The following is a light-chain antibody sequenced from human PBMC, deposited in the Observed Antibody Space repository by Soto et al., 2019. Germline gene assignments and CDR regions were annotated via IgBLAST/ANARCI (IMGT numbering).Light chain of an antibody. CDR2: GPS. CDR3: RHRGTSLAT. V-gene: IGKV3-20*01. J-gene: IGKJ1*01. Sequence: NQSAATLSVSPGDSATLSCRASQGFSGDFGWYQRKPGQAPRVLTYGPSTRNRGIQDRFSGSGSWTDFTLTISSLEPEDLAMYYSRHRGTSLATFGQGNKWIS. CDR1: QGFSGD.